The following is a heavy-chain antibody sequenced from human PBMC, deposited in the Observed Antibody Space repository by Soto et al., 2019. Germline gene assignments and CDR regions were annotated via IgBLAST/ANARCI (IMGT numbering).Heavy chain of an antibody. J-gene: IGHJ4*02. CDR3: ARTNGWADY. Sequence: GSLRLSCAASGFTFSSYSMNWVRQAPGKGLEWVSYISSSSSTIYYADSVKGRFTISRDNAKNSLYLQMNSLRAEDTAVYYCARTNGWADYWGQGTLVTVSS. CDR2: ISSSSSTI. V-gene: IGHV3-48*01. D-gene: IGHD6-19*01. CDR1: GFTFSSYS.